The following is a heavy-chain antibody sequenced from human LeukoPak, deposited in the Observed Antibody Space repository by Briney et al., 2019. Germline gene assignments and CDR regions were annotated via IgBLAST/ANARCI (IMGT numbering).Heavy chain of an antibody. CDR3: ARRGAGTCFDY. CDR1: GYSISSGYY. Sequence: PSETLSLTCAVSGYSISSGYYWAWIRPSPGKGLELIGSIYYTGSTYYNPSLKRPATISLDTSKNQNQFSLRLDSVTAADTALYYCARRGAGTCFDYWGQGTLVTVSS. J-gene: IGHJ4*02. CDR2: IYYTGST. D-gene: IGHD6-13*01. V-gene: IGHV4-38-2*01.